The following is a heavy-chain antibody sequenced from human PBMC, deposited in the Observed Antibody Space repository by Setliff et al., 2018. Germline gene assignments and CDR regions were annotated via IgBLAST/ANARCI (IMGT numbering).Heavy chain of an antibody. CDR1: GFTFSNYY. Sequence: LRLSCAASGFTFSNYYMTWIRQAPGKGLEWVAVISYDGSNKYYADSVKGRFTISRDNSKNTLYLQMNSLRAEDTAVYYCARDRSGSYDYWGQGTLVTVSS. CDR3: ARDRSGSYDY. CDR2: ISYDGSNK. V-gene: IGHV3-30-3*01. D-gene: IGHD1-26*01. J-gene: IGHJ4*02.